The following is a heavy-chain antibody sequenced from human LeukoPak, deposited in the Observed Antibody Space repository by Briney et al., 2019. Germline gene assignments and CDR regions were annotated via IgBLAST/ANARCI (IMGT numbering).Heavy chain of an antibody. D-gene: IGHD4-11*01. J-gene: IGHJ4*02. CDR1: GGSVSSGVSW. V-gene: IGHV4-61*02. Sequence: SETLSLTCTVSGGSVSSGVSWWNWMRQPAGKGLEWIGRIYVSGTTNYSPSLKSRVTISIDASKNHFSLQLNSMTAADMAVYYCARNSDYSWLSFDDWGQGTLVTVSS. CDR2: IYVSGTT. CDR3: ARNSDYSWLSFDD.